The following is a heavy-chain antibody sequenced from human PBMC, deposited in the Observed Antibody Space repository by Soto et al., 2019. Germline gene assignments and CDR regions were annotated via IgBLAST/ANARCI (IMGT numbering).Heavy chain of an antibody. V-gene: IGHV1-2*02. CDR3: SRQMLTTYYFDY. CDR1: GYTFTAYY. D-gene: IGHD3-16*01. J-gene: IGHJ4*02. Sequence: QVQLVQSGAEVKKPGASVKVSCKASGYTFTAYYMHWVRQAPGQGLEWMGWINPNSGGTYYAQNFQGRVTMNRDTSISTAYMELSRLRSDDTTVYYCSRQMLTTYYFDYWGPGTLVTVSS. CDR2: INPNSGGT.